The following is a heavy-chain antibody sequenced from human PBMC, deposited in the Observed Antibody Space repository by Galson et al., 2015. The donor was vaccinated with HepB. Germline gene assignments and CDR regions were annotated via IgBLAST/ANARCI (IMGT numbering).Heavy chain of an antibody. J-gene: IGHJ4*02. CDR3: TRGQQWLDY. D-gene: IGHD6-19*01. CDR1: GFTFGDYA. V-gene: IGHV3-49*04. CDR2: IRSKAYGGTT. Sequence: SLRLSCAASGFTFGDYAMSWVRQAPGKGLEWVGFIRSKAYGGTTEYATSVKGRFTISRDDSKSIAYLQMKSLKTEDTAVYYCTRGQQWLDYWGQGTLVTVST.